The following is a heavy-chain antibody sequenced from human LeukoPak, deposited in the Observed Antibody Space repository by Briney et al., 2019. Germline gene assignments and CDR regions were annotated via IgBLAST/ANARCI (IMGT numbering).Heavy chain of an antibody. V-gene: IGHV3-23*01. CDR1: GFTVSSNY. Sequence: QPGGSLRLSCAASGFTVSSNYVSWVRQAPGKGLEWVSAISGSGGSTYYADSVKGRFTISRDNSKNTLYLQMNSLRAEDTAVYYCAKDVSVDYDYVWGSYRPDYWGQGTLVTVSS. CDR3: AKDVSVDYDYVWGSYRPDY. CDR2: ISGSGGST. J-gene: IGHJ4*02. D-gene: IGHD3-16*02.